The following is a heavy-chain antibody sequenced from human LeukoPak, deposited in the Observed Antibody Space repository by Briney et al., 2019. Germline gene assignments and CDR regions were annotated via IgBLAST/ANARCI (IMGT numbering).Heavy chain of an antibody. J-gene: IGHJ4*02. CDR1: GASIRSYY. CDR2: IYYSGST. V-gene: IGHV4-59*01. CDR3: ARGYSYGPPDY. D-gene: IGHD5-18*01. Sequence: PSETLSLTCTVSGASIRSYYWGWIRQPPGKGLEWIGYIYYSGSTNYNPSLKSRVTISVDTSKNQFSLKLNSVTAADTAVYYCARGYSYGPPDYWGQGTLVTVSS.